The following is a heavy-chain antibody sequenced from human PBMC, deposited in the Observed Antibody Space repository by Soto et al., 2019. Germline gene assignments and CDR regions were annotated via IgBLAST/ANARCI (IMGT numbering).Heavy chain of an antibody. J-gene: IGHJ4*02. CDR2: IYYSGRT. V-gene: IGHV4-61*01. CDR1: GGSISSGSYS. Sequence: QVQLQESGPGLVKPSETLSLICTVSGGSISSGSYSWTWIRQPPGRGLEWIGFIYYSGRTNYNPALKSRVTMSVDTSKNQFSLRLISVTAADTAVYYCAIEGGTFLAGFHYWGQGTLGTVSS. CDR3: AIEGGTFLAGFHY. D-gene: IGHD1-26*01.